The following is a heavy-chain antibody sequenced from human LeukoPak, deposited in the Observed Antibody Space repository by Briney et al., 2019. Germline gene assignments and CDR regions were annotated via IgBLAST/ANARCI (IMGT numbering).Heavy chain of an antibody. D-gene: IGHD1-7*01. V-gene: IGHV4-59*12. Sequence: SETLSLTCTVSGVSISPYYWSWIRQPPGKGLEWLGYIFHNGDTYYNSSLKSRVSLSVDKANKKFSLRLTSVTAADTAVYFCARDSRLASRTGTFDSWGQGTLVIVSS. CDR1: GVSISPYY. CDR3: ARDSRLASRTGTFDS. CDR2: IFHNGDT. J-gene: IGHJ4*02.